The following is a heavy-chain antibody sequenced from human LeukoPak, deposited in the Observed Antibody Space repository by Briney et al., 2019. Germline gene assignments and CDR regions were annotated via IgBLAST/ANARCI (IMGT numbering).Heavy chain of an antibody. CDR2: IYPGDSDT. D-gene: IGHD6-19*01. V-gene: IGHV5-51*01. CDR3: ARPSSGWSFADAFDI. J-gene: IGHJ3*02. Sequence: GESLKISCKGSGYSFTSYWIGWVRQMPGKGLEWMGIIYPGDSDTRYSPSFQGQVTISADKSISTAYLQWSSLKASDTAMYYCARPSSGWSFADAFDIWGQGTMVTVSS. CDR1: GYSFTSYW.